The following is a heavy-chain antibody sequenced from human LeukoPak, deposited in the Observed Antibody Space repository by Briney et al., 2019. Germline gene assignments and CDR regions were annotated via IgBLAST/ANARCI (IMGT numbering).Heavy chain of an antibody. D-gene: IGHD2-15*01. Sequence: PGGSLRLSCAASGFTFSSYGMHWVRQAPGKGLEWVAFIRYDGSNKYYADSVKGRFTISRDNSKNTLYLQMNSLRAEDTAVYYCAKDQSRCSGGSCYPSYYFDYWGQGTLVTVSS. CDR1: GFTFSSYG. CDR2: IRYDGSNK. CDR3: AKDQSRCSGGSCYPSYYFDY. J-gene: IGHJ4*02. V-gene: IGHV3-30*02.